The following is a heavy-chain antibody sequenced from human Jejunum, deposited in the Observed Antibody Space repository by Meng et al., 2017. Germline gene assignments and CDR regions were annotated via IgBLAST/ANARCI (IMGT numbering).Heavy chain of an antibody. D-gene: IGHD2-2*01. V-gene: IGHV3-43D*03. CDR2: ITWDGTYT. CDR1: GFTFDDYA. CDR3: AKSTGYEGTSPFDY. J-gene: IGHJ4*02. Sequence: GESLRLSCAASGFTFDDYAMHWVRQVPGRGLGWVSLITWDGTYTYSADSVKGRFTTSRDNSKSSLFLQMNSLRGEDTALYFCAKSTGYEGTSPFDYWGQGTLVTVSS.